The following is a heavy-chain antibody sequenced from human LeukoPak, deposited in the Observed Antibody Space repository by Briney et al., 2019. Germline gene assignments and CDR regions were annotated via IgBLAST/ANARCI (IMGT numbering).Heavy chain of an antibody. CDR3: AKAYYNSGSYYSFDY. J-gene: IGHJ4*02. Sequence: GGSLRLSCAASGFTFSSYWMHWVRQVPGKGLVWVSRINTDGSSTSYADSVKGRFTISRDSAKNTLYLQMNSLTAEDTAVYYCAKAYYNSGSYYSFDYWGQGTLVTVSS. D-gene: IGHD3-10*01. CDR1: GFTFSSYW. V-gene: IGHV3-74*01. CDR2: INTDGSST.